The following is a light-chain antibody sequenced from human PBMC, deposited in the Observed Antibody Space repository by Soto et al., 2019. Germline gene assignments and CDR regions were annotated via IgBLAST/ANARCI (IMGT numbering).Light chain of an antibody. CDR1: QSVGAQ. Sequence: EVVLTQYPATLSLSPGERATLSCRASQSVGAQFAWYQQIPGQSPRLLIYGASNRAGGFSAGFSGSGSGTDFTLTIASIEPEDSAVYYCQQRNDWGSFGGGTRVEIK. V-gene: IGKV3-11*01. CDR3: QQRNDWGS. CDR2: GAS. J-gene: IGKJ4*01.